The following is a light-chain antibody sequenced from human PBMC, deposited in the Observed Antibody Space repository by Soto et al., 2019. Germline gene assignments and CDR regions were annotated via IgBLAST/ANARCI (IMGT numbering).Light chain of an antibody. CDR3: QQYNSDPLT. CDR2: KAS. J-gene: IGKJ4*01. CDR1: QSISTW. V-gene: IGKV1-5*03. Sequence: DIQMTQSPSTLSASVGDRVTITCRASQSISTWLAWYQQKPGKAPKLLIYKASSLEGGVPSRFGGSGSGTLFNITISSLHPDDFSTDYGQQYNSDPLTFGGGTKVDIK.